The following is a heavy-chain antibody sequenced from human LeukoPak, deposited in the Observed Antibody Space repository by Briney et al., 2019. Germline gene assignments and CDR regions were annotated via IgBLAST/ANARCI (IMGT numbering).Heavy chain of an antibody. CDR3: ATVEAFDI. V-gene: IGHV4-59*08. J-gene: IGHJ3*02. D-gene: IGHD4-11*01. Sequence: KSSETLSLTCTVSGGSISSYYWSWIRQPPGKGLEWIGYIYYSGTTNYNPSLKSRVTISVDTSKKQISLKLSSVTAADTAVYYCATVEAFDIWGQGTMVTVSS. CDR2: IYYSGTT. CDR1: GGSISSYY.